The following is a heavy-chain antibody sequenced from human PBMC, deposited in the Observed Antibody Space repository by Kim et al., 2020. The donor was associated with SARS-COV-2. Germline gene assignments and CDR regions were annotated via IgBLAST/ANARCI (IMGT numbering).Heavy chain of an antibody. CDR1: GFTFTTYA. CDR3: AGRSGAFFDY. CDR2: VGTTGAT. V-gene: IGHV3-23*01. J-gene: IGHJ4*02. Sequence: GGSLRLSCAASGFTFTTYAMSWVRQAPGKGLEWVSTVGTTGATYYLESVKGRFTISRDNLKNTVYVQMNSLRAEDTAVYYCAGRSGAFFDYWGQGTLVTVST. D-gene: IGHD6-19*01.